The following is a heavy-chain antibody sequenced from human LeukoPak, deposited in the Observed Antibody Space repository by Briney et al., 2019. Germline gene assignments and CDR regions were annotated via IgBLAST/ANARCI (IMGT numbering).Heavy chain of an antibody. CDR1: GYTFSSYG. CDR3: AKALAGSGELSDY. J-gene: IGHJ4*02. V-gene: IGHV3-30*18. CDR2: ISYDGSNK. Sequence: GGSLRLSCAVSGYTFSSYGMHWVRQAPGKGLEWVAVISYDGSNKYYADSVKGRFTISRDNSKNTLYLQMNSLRAEDTAVYYCAKALAGSGELSDYWGQGTLVAVSS. D-gene: IGHD3-16*02.